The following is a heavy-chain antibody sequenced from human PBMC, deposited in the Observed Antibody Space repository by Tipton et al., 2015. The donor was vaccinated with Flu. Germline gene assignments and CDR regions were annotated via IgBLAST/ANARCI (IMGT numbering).Heavy chain of an antibody. CDR3: ARGRLDSEGFFLLDPFDV. CDR2: IQPRDSDT. D-gene: IGHD3-3*01. J-gene: IGHJ3*01. Sequence: VQLVQSGAEVKKSGESLKISCQGSGFSFSSYCVVWVRQMPGRGLEWMGLIQPRDSDTRYSPSFEGQVTISADESIGAAYLQWSSLKASDTAIYYCARGRLDSEGFFLLDPFDVWGQGTVVTVSS. CDR1: GFSFSSYC. V-gene: IGHV5-51*01.